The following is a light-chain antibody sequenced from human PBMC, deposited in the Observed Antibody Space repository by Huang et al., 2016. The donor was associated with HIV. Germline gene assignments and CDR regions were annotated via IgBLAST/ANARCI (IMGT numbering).Light chain of an antibody. CDR3: QQYSSPLWT. Sequence: DIQMTQSPSSLSASVGDRGTFACRATQDIRGSLAWYQQKPGEAPRLLVYATSRLQNGVPSRFSGSGSGTDYALTITSLQPEDVATYYCQQYSSPLWTFGQGTKVEIK. CDR1: QDIRGS. CDR2: ATS. J-gene: IGKJ1*01. V-gene: IGKV1-NL1*01.